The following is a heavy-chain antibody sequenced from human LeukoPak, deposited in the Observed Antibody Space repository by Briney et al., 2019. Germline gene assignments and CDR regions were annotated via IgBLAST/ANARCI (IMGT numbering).Heavy chain of an antibody. Sequence: AGGSLRLSCVASGFTLSNYWMHWVRQGPGKGLVSVSHINSEGSGTSYADSVEGRFTISRDIAKNTVYLEMNSLRAEDTAVYYCARGVLTYFDPWGQGTLVTVSS. CDR1: GFTLSNYW. CDR3: ARGVLTYFDP. V-gene: IGHV3-74*01. D-gene: IGHD3-9*01. J-gene: IGHJ5*02. CDR2: INSEGSGT.